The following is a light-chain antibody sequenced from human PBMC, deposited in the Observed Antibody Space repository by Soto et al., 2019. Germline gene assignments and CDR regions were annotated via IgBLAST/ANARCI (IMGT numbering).Light chain of an antibody. Sequence: AIRMTQSPSSLSASTGDRVTITCRASQGISSYLAWYQQKPGKAPKLLIYAASTLQSGVPSRFSGSGSGTDFTLTISCLQSEDFATYYCQQSYSRPRTFGQGTKVDIK. CDR1: QGISSY. J-gene: IGKJ1*01. CDR2: AAS. CDR3: QQSYSRPRT. V-gene: IGKV1-8*01.